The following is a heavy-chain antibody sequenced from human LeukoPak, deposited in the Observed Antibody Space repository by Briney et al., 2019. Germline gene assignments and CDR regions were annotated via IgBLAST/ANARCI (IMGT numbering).Heavy chain of an antibody. V-gene: IGHV3-21*01. CDR2: ISSSSSYI. CDR3: ARSHGVIGYFDY. Sequence: GGSLRLSCAASGFTFSSYSMNWVRQAPGKGLEWVSSISSSSSYIYYADSVKGRFTISRDNAKNSLYLQMNSLRAEDTAVYYCARSHGVIGYFDYWGQGTLVTVSS. D-gene: IGHD3-22*01. J-gene: IGHJ4*02. CDR1: GFTFSSYS.